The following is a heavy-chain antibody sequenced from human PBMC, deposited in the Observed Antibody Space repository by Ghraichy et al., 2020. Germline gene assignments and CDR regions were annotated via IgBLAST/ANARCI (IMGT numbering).Heavy chain of an antibody. J-gene: IGHJ4*02. CDR2: ISGSGGST. CDR1: GFTFSSYA. CDR3: AKPPPAALERVRDRLRWDY. D-gene: IGHD4-23*01. Sequence: GGSLRLSCAASGFTFSSYAMSWVRQAPGKGLEWVSAISGSGGSTYYADSVKGRFTISRDNSKNTLYLQMNSLRAEDTAVYYCAKPPPAALERVRDRLRWDYWGQGTLVTVSS. V-gene: IGHV3-23*01.